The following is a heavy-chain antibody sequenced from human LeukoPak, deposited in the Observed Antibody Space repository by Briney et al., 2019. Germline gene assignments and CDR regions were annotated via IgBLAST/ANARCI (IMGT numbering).Heavy chain of an antibody. CDR3: ARETSDAFDI. V-gene: IGHV3-33*01. J-gene: IGHJ3*02. Sequence: GGALRLSCAASGCTLISYDWHGVRQAPAKELEGVSLIWYHGSNKNYAEPVHGRLTISRDNSKNTLFLQMSSLRAEDTAVYYCARETSDAFDIWGRGTMVTVSS. CDR1: GCTLISYD. CDR2: IWYHGSNK.